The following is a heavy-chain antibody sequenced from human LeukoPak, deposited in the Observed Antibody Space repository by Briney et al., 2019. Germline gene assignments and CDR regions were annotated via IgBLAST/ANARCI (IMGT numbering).Heavy chain of an antibody. V-gene: IGHV3-21*01. D-gene: IGHD3-9*01. J-gene: IGHJ4*02. CDR2: ISSRSSYI. Sequence: GGSLRLSCAASGFTFSSYSMNWVRQAPGRGLECVSSISSRSSYIYYADSVKGRFTISRDNAKNSLYLQMNSLRAEDTAVYYCATDSYDILTGRSVNYFDYWGQGTLVTVSS. CDR1: GFTFSSYS. CDR3: ATDSYDILTGRSVNYFDY.